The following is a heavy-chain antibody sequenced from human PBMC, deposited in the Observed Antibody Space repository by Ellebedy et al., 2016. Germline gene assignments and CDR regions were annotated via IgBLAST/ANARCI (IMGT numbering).Heavy chain of an antibody. CDR2: VSHSGST. J-gene: IGHJ5*02. Sequence: SETLSLXXAVYGGSFSGYYWSWIRQPPGKGLEWVGEVSHSGSTNYNPSLKSRVTISVDTSKNQFSLKLSSVTAADTAVYYCARDEGRGPAGSVKNWFDPWGQGTLVTVSS. CDR3: ARDEGRGPAGSVKNWFDP. V-gene: IGHV4-34*01. CDR1: GGSFSGYY. D-gene: IGHD2-2*01.